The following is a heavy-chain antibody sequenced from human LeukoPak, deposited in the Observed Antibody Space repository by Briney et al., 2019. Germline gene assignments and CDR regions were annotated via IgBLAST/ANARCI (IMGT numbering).Heavy chain of an antibody. V-gene: IGHV4-59*01. CDR1: GGSISSYY. D-gene: IGHD2-15*01. J-gene: IGHJ5*02. Sequence: SETLSLTCTVSGGSISSYYWSWIRQPPGKGLEWIGYIYYSGSTNYNPSLKSRVTISVDTSKNQFSLKLSSVTAADTAVYYCARDEVEYCSGGSCYGWFDPWGREPWSPSPQ. CDR2: IYYSGST. CDR3: ARDEVEYCSGGSCYGWFDP.